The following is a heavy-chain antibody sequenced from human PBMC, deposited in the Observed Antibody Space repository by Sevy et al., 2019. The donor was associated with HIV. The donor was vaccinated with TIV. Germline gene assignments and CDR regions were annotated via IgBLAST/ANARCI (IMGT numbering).Heavy chain of an antibody. Sequence: GGSLRLSCAASGFTFSNAWMSWVRQAPGKGLEWAGRIKSKTDGGTTDYAAPVKGRFTISRDDSKNTLYLQMNSLKTEDTAVYYCTTGHTDYGDPGSFQHWGQGTLVTVSS. CDR2: IKSKTDGGTT. CDR1: GFTFSNAW. V-gene: IGHV3-15*01. CDR3: TTGHTDYGDPGSFQH. D-gene: IGHD4-17*01. J-gene: IGHJ1*01.